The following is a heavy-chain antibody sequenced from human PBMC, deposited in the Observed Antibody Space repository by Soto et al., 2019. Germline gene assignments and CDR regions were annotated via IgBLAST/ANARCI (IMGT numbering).Heavy chain of an antibody. Sequence: GDSLKISFKGAGFLFSNYWIGWVSQMPGKGLEWMGIIHPGDSDTRYGPSFQGQVTISVDKSVSTAYLQWSSLKASDTAMYYCARRDGYYRGMDVWGQGTTVTVSS. CDR2: IHPGDSDT. CDR3: ARRDGYYRGMDV. J-gene: IGHJ6*02. V-gene: IGHV5-51*01. CDR1: GFLFSNYW.